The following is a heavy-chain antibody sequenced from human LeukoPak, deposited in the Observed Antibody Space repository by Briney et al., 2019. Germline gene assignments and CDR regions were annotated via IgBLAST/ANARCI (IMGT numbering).Heavy chain of an antibody. D-gene: IGHD4-17*01. CDR1: GYSISSGYY. J-gene: IGHJ3*02. V-gene: IGHV4-38-2*02. CDR3: ARARLRGPFDI. Sequence: SETLSLTCTVSGYSISSGYYWGWIRQPPGKGLEWIGSIYHSGSTYYNPSLKSRVTISVDRSKNQFSLKLSSVTAADTAVYYCARARLRGPFDIWGQGTMVTVSS. CDR2: IYHSGST.